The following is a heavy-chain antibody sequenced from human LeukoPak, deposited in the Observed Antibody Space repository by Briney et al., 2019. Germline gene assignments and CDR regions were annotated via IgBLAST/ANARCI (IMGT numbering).Heavy chain of an antibody. CDR3: ARPSVSYYYYMDV. CDR2: IYYSGST. CDR1: GGSISSSSYY. Sequence: SETLSLTCTVSGGSISSSSYYWGWIRQPPGKGLEWIGSIYYSGSTYYNPSLKSRVTISVDTSKNQFSLKLSSVTAADTAVYYCARPSVSYYYYMDVWGKGTTVTVSS. V-gene: IGHV4-39*07. J-gene: IGHJ6*03.